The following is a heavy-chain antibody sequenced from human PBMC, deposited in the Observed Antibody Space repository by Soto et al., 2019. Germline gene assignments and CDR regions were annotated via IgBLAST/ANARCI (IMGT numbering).Heavy chain of an antibody. V-gene: IGHV3-23*01. D-gene: IGHD3-10*01. CDR1: GFTFSSYA. CDR2: ISGSGGST. J-gene: IGHJ6*02. Sequence: GGSLRLSCAASGFTFSSYAMSRVRQAPGKGLEWVSAISGSGGSTYYADSVKGRFTISRDNSKNTLYLQMNSLRAEDTAAYYCAKDLYGSGSYGMDVWGQGTTVTVS. CDR3: AKDLYGSGSYGMDV.